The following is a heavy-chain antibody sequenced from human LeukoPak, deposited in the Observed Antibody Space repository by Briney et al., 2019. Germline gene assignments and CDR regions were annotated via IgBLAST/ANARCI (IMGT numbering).Heavy chain of an antibody. CDR1: GFTFSNYA. J-gene: IGHJ4*02. V-gene: IGHV3-23*03. Sequence: GGSLRLSCAASGFTFSNYAMTWVRQAPGKGLDWVSVIYSGGNTDYADSVKGRFTISRDNSRNTVYLQMNSLRAEDTAVYYCARYYYDSSGYAYYFDYWGQGTLVTVSS. CDR3: ARYYYDSSGYAYYFDY. CDR2: IYSGGNT. D-gene: IGHD3-22*01.